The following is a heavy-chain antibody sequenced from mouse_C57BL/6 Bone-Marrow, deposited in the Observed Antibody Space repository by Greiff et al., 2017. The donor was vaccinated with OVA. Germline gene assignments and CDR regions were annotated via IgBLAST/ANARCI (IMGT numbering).Heavy chain of an antibody. Sequence: QVQLQQSGPGLVQPSQSLSITCTVSGFSLTSYGVHWVRQSPGKGLEWLGVIWSGGSTDYNAAFISRLSISKDNSKSQVFFKMNSLQADDTAIYDCAQGGLGRAMDYWGQGTSVTVSS. CDR3: AQGGLGRAMDY. D-gene: IGHD4-1*01. CDR2: IWSGGST. CDR1: GFSLTSYG. V-gene: IGHV2-2*01. J-gene: IGHJ4*01.